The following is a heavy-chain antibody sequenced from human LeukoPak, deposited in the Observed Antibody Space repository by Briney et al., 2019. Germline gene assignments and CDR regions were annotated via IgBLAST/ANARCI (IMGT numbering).Heavy chain of an antibody. CDR3: ASSPPRDYFFDY. J-gene: IGHJ4*02. CDR1: GFTFSSYS. V-gene: IGHV3-21*01. CDR2: ISSSSSYI. Sequence: GGSLRLSCAASGFTFSSYSMNWVRQAPGKGLEWVSSISSSSSYIYYADSVKGRFTISRDNAKNSLYLQMNSLRAEDTAVYYCASSPPRDYFFDYWGQGTLVTVSS.